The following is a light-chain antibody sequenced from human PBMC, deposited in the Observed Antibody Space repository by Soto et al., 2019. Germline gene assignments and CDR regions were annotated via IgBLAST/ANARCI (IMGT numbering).Light chain of an antibody. Sequence: EIVLTQSPGTLSLSPGERATLSCRASRSVNNYLAWYQQKPGQIPRLLIYDASNSATDIPARFSGSGSGTDFTLTISSLEPEDFAVYYCRPRSTTWTFGQGTKVEIK. J-gene: IGKJ1*01. CDR2: DAS. CDR3: RPRSTTWT. V-gene: IGKV3-11*01. CDR1: RSVNNY.